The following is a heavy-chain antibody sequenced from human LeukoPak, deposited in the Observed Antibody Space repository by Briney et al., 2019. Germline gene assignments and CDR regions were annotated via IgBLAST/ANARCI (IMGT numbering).Heavy chain of an antibody. CDR2: VSHDGGTK. V-gene: IGHV3-30*18. CDR1: GFTFRNYG. J-gene: IGHJ5*02. CDR3: TKEGLGSGSDFSAWFDP. D-gene: IGHD3-10*01. Sequence: GGSLRLSCTPSGFTFRNYGMHWVRQAPGKGLEWVAVVSHDGGTKYYAGSVKGRFSISRDNSENTLYLQMNSLGPEDTAVYYCTKEGLGSGSDFSAWFDPWGQGTLVTVSS.